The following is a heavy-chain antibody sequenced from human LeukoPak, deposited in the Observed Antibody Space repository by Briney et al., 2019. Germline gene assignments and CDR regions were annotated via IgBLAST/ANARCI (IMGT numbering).Heavy chain of an antibody. Sequence: GGSLRLSCAASGFYFSSYWMSWVRQAPGKGLEWVANIKQDGSEKYYVDSVKGRFTISRDNAKNSLYLQMNSLRAEDTAVYYCARGLRGYSGYDFYYYYYYMDVWGKGTTVTVSS. CDR2: IKQDGSEK. V-gene: IGHV3-7*01. CDR1: GFYFSSYW. J-gene: IGHJ6*03. CDR3: ARGLRGYSGYDFYYYYYYMDV. D-gene: IGHD5-12*01.